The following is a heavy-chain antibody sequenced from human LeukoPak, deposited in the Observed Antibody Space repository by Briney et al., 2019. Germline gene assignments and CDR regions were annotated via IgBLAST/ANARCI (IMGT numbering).Heavy chain of an antibody. D-gene: IGHD6-19*01. Sequence: WXRQPAGXGLEGIGRVYVTGSTNLNPALQSRVTMSVDTSKNQFSLKLTSVTAADTAVYYCARDRQWLVDHWGQGTLVTVSS. V-gene: IGHV4-4*07. CDR3: ARDRQWLVDH. J-gene: IGHJ5*02. CDR2: VYVTGST.